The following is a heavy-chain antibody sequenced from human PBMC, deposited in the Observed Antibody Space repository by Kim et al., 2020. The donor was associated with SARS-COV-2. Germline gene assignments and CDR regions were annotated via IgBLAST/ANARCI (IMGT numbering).Heavy chain of an antibody. CDR3: ARDPQQLVRESYYYYYYMDV. V-gene: IGHV3-11*01. CDR1: GFTFSDYY. J-gene: IGHJ6*03. D-gene: IGHD6-13*01. Sequence: GGSLRLSCAASGFTFSDYYMSWIRQAPGKGLEWVSYISSSGSTIYYADSVKGRFTISRDNAKNSLYLQMNSLRAEDTAVYYCARDPQQLVRESYYYYYYMDVWGKGTTVTVSS. CDR2: ISSSGSTI.